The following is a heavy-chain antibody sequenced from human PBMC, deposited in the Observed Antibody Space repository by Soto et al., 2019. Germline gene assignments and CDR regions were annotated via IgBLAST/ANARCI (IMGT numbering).Heavy chain of an antibody. CDR1: GFTFSGYW. D-gene: IGHD2-2*01. CDR2: IKQDESEK. CDR3: ARDPGPRAAAIRGLGWFDP. J-gene: IGHJ5*02. V-gene: IGHV3-7*03. Sequence: QLEESGGGLVQPGGSLRLSCAACGFTFSGYWMAWIRQAPGKGLEWVASIKQDESEKFYVDSVKGRFTISRDNAKKTVYLQMNGLRAEDTAVYYCARDPGPRAAAIRGLGWFDPWGQGTLVTVSS.